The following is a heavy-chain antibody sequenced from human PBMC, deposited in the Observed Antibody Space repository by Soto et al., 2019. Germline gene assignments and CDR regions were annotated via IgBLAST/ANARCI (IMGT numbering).Heavy chain of an antibody. Sequence: ESVKISCKGSGYSLTSYWIGWVRQIPGKGLEWMGIIYPGDSDTRYSPSFQGQVTISADKSISTAYLQWSSLKASDTAMYYCAILPGYSGYDWCGIDVWGQGTMVTVSS. J-gene: IGHJ6*02. CDR3: AILPGYSGYDWCGIDV. CDR1: GYSLTSYW. D-gene: IGHD5-12*01. V-gene: IGHV5-51*01. CDR2: IYPGDSDT.